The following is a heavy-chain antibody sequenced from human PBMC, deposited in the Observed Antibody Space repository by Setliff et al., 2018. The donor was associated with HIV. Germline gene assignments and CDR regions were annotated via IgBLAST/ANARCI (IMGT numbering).Heavy chain of an antibody. V-gene: IGHV3-21*01. CDR2: ISIGSGGAI. J-gene: IGHJ6*02. Sequence: GGSLRLSCAASGFTFRNYKFNWVRQAPGRGLEWVSSISIGSGGAIDYADSVQGRFTISRDNSKNSLYLQMNSLRVEDTAVYYCVRDITTCWDVWGQGTTVTVSS. CDR3: VRDITTCWDV. D-gene: IGHD4-4*01. CDR1: GFTFRNYK.